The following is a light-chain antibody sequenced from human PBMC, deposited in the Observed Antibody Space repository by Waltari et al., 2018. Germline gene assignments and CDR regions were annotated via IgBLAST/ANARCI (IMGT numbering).Light chain of an antibody. CDR1: SRHSTNV. V-gene: IGLV4-69*01. Sequence: QLVLTQSPSASASLGASAKLTCTLSSRHSTNVVAWLQQQPEKGPRFLMKVNSDGSHTKGDEIPDRFSGSSSGAERDPTISGLQSGDETDYYCQTGGHGTWVFGGGTKLTVL. J-gene: IGLJ3*02. CDR3: QTGGHGTWV. CDR2: VNSDGSH.